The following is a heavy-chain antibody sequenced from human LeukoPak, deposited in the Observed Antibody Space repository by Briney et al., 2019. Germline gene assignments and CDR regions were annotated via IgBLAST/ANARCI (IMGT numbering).Heavy chain of an antibody. CDR2: INPNSGGT. Sequence: ASVTVSCKASGYTFTGYYMHWVRQAPGQGLEWMGWINPNSGGTNYAQKFQGRVTMTRDTSISTAYMELSRLRSDDTAVYYCARVDTYYYDSSGYYYRYFDYWGQGTLVTVSS. V-gene: IGHV1-2*02. CDR1: GYTFTGYY. CDR3: ARVDTYYYDSSGYYYRYFDY. D-gene: IGHD3-22*01. J-gene: IGHJ4*02.